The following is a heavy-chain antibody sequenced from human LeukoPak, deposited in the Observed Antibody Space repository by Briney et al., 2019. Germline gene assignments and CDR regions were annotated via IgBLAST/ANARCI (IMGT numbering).Heavy chain of an antibody. CDR3: ARGQTYYYDSSGSYDY. CDR1: GFTFSSYS. D-gene: IGHD3-22*01. CDR2: ISYDGSNK. V-gene: IGHV3-30*01. Sequence: RRSLRLSCTASGFTFSSYSMHWVRQAPGKGLEWVAVISYDGSNKYYADSVKGRFTIARDNSKNTLYLQMNSLRAEDTAVYYCARGQTYYYDSSGSYDYWGQGTLVTVSS. J-gene: IGHJ4*02.